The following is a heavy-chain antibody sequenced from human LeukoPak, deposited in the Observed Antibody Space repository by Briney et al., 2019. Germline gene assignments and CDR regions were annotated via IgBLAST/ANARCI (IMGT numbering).Heavy chain of an antibody. V-gene: IGHV3-9*01. CDR2: ISWNSGGI. CDR3: AKDNLAVAGTVDY. CDR1: GFTFSSYA. D-gene: IGHD6-19*01. J-gene: IGHJ4*02. Sequence: GGSLRLSCAASGFTFSSYAMSWVRQAPGKGLEWVSGISWNSGGIGYADSVKGRFTISRDNAKNSLYLQMNSLRAEDTALYYCAKDNLAVAGTVDYWGQGTLVTVSS.